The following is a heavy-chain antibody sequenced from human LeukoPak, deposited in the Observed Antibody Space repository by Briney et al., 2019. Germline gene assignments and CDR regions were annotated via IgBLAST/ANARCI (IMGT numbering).Heavy chain of an antibody. J-gene: IGHJ4*02. V-gene: IGHV3-30*03. Sequence: GGSLRLSCAASGFTFSSYGVHWVRQAPGKGLGWVAVISYDGSNKYYADSVKGRFTISRDNSKNTLYLQMNSLRAEDTAVYYCARNWGIAVAGPDFLDYWGQGTLVTVSS. D-gene: IGHD6-19*01. CDR1: GFTFSSYG. CDR2: ISYDGSNK. CDR3: ARNWGIAVAGPDFLDY.